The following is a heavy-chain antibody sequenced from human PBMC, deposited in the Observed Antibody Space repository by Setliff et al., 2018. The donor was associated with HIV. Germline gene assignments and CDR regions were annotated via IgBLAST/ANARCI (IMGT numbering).Heavy chain of an antibody. J-gene: IGHJ5*02. Sequence: PSETLSLTCAVSDGAIDDINWWNWVRQSPGKGLEWIGEIYHSGTTNYNPSLKSRVTISVDKSKNQFSLKLTSVTAADTAVYYCARDQSIAARYLFDPWGQGTLVTVSS. D-gene: IGHD6-6*01. CDR3: ARDQSIAARYLFDP. CDR1: DGAIDDINW. V-gene: IGHV4-4*02. CDR2: IYHSGTT.